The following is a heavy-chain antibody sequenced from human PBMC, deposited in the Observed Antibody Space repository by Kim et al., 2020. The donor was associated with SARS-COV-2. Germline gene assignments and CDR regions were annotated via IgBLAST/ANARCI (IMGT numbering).Heavy chain of an antibody. J-gene: IGHJ4*02. V-gene: IGHV4-61*01. CDR1: GGSVSSGSYY. CDR3: ARWEGRYYDFWSGYRITDR. CDR2: IYYSGST. D-gene: IGHD3-3*01. Sequence: SETLSLTCTVSGGSVSSGSYYWSWIRQPPGKGLEWIGYIYYSGSTNYNPSLKSRVTISVDTSKNQFSLKLSSVTAADTAVYYCARWEGRYYDFWSGYRITDRWGQGTLVTVSS.